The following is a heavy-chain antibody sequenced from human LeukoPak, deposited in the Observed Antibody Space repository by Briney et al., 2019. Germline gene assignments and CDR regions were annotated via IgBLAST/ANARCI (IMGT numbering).Heavy chain of an antibody. D-gene: IGHD4-17*01. CDR2: ISSSGSTI. V-gene: IGHV3-48*03. CDR1: GFTFSSYE. J-gene: IGHJ4*02. CDR3: ARGTARSDY. Sequence: GRSLRLSCAASGFTFSSYEMNWVRQAPGKGLEWVSYISSSGSTIYYADSVKGRFTISRDNAKNSLYLQKNSLRAEDTAVYYCARGTARSDYWGQGTLVTVSS.